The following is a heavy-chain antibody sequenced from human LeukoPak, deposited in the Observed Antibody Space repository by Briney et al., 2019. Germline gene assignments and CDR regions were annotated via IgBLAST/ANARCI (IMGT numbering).Heavy chain of an antibody. J-gene: IGHJ2*01. Sequence: SQTLSLTCAISGDSVSSNSAAWNWIRQSPSRGLEWLGRTYYRSEWYHYYAVSVKGRISINSDASKNQFSLHLNSVTPEDTAVYYCARASGLRRVAWYFDLWGRGTLVAVSS. V-gene: IGHV6-1*01. CDR3: ARASGLRRVAWYFDL. CDR1: GDSVSSNSAA. D-gene: IGHD5/OR15-5a*01. CDR2: TYYRSEWYH.